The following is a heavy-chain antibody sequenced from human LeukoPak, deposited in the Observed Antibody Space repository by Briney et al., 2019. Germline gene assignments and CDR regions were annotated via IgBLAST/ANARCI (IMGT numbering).Heavy chain of an antibody. V-gene: IGHV4-34*01. D-gene: IGHD5-18*01. CDR3: ARHSYGSLAYFDY. CDR2: INRSGST. CDR1: GGSFSGYY. Sequence: SETLSLTCAVYGGSFSGYYWSWIRQPPGKGLEWIGEINRSGSTNYNPSLKSRVTISVDTSKNQFSLKLSSVTAADTAVYYCARHSYGSLAYFDYWGQGTLVTVSS. J-gene: IGHJ4*02.